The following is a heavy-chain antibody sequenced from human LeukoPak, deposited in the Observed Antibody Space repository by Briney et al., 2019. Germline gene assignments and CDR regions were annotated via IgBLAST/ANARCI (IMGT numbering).Heavy chain of an antibody. V-gene: IGHV4-38-2*02. CDR3: ARDPSMRVVATLPGAFDI. CDR1: GYSINSGYY. Sequence: PSETLSPTCTVSGYSINSGYYWGWLRQPPGKGLEWIGSIYHSGSPYYNPSLKSRVTISLDTSKNQFSLNLTSVTAADTAVYYCARDPSMRVVATLPGAFDIWGQGTMVTGSS. D-gene: IGHD3-22*01. J-gene: IGHJ3*02. CDR2: IYHSGSP.